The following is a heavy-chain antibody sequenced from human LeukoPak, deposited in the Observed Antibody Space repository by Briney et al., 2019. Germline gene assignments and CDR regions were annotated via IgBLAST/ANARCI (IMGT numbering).Heavy chain of an antibody. CDR2: IKQDGSEK. D-gene: IGHD6-13*01. J-gene: IGHJ4*02. V-gene: IGHV3-7*01. Sequence: GGSLRLSCAASGFTFSSYWMRWVRQAPGKGLEWVANIKQDGSEKYYVDSVKGRFTIYRDNAKNSLYLQMNSLRAEDTAVYYCARDGRSWFIAGPPDYWGQGTLVTVSS. CDR3: ARDGRSWFIAGPPDY. CDR1: GFTFSSYW.